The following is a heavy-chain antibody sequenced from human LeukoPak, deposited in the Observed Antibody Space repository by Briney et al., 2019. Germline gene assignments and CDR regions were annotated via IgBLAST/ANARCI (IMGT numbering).Heavy chain of an antibody. CDR2: ISACNGNT. CDR1: GYTFTSYG. CDR3: ARQAIFGVVIGPFDY. V-gene: IGHV1-18*01. J-gene: IGHJ4*02. Sequence: ASVKVSCKASGYTFTSYGISWVRQAPGQGLEWMGWISACNGNTNYAQKLQGRVTMTTDTSTSTAYMELRSLRSDDTAGYYCARQAIFGVVIGPFDYWGQGTLVTVSS. D-gene: IGHD3-3*01.